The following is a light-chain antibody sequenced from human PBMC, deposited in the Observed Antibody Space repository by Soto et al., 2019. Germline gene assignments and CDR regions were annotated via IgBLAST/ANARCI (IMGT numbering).Light chain of an antibody. Sequence: DIQMTQSPATLSASVGDTVTITCRASQRISGWLAWYQQKPGKAPKLLIYDVSALTGGVPARFSGSGSGTEFTLTISSLQPEDFATYYCQQYDSFSVTFGQGTKVDIK. CDR3: QQYDSFSVT. CDR1: QRISGW. V-gene: IGKV1-5*01. J-gene: IGKJ1*01. CDR2: DVS.